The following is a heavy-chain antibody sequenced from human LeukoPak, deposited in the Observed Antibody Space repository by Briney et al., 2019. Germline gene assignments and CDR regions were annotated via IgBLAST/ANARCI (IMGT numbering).Heavy chain of an antibody. CDR1: GGSISSYY. J-gene: IGHJ4*02. Sequence: KPSETLSLTCTVSGGSISSYYWSWIRQPPGKGLEWTGYIYYSGSTNYNPSLKSRVTISVDTSKNQFSLELSSVTAADTAVYYCARGMDYFDYWGQGTLVTVSS. CDR2: IYYSGST. D-gene: IGHD2-2*03. V-gene: IGHV4-59*01. CDR3: ARGMDYFDY.